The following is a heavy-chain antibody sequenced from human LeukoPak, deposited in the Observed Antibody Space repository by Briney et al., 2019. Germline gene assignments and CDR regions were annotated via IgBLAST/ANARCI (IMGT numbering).Heavy chain of an antibody. D-gene: IGHD1-26*01. CDR2: IDPNTGGT. J-gene: IGHJ4*02. Sequence: ASVKVSCKASGYTFTGYYLHWVRQAPGQGLEWMGWIDPNTGGTKYTQKFQGRVTMTRDTSFSTAYMELSRLASDDTAVYYCARDRSITEKYSGSYFPDYWGQGTLVTVSS. CDR3: ARDRSITEKYSGSYFPDY. V-gene: IGHV1-2*02. CDR1: GYTFTGYY.